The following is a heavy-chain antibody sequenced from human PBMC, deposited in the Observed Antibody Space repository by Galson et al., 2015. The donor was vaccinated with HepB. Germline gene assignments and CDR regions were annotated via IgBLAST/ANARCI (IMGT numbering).Heavy chain of an antibody. Sequence: SLRLSCAVSGFTYNNYWMSWVRQAPGRGLEWVANIKQDGSEKYYVDSVEGRFTVSRDNAKKTLYLDMNAPGVEDTAVYYCARGWDTDVTSNFDYWGQGALVTVSS. CDR2: IKQDGSEK. V-gene: IGHV3-7*03. CDR3: ARGWDTDVTSNFDY. D-gene: IGHD5-18*01. J-gene: IGHJ4*02. CDR1: GFTYNNYW.